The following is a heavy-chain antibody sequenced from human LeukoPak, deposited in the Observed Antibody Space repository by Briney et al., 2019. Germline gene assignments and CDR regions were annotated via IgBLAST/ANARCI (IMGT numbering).Heavy chain of an antibody. J-gene: IGHJ4*02. CDR3: AKGSASSRPYYFDY. CDR1: GFTFSSYW. V-gene: IGHV3-7*03. D-gene: IGHD2-15*01. Sequence: GGSLRLSCAASGFTFSSYWMSWVRQAPGKGLEWVANIKRDGSEKYYVDSVKGRFTISRDNSKNTLDLQMSSLRAEDTAVYYCAKGSASSRPYYFDYWGQGALVTVSS. CDR2: IKRDGSEK.